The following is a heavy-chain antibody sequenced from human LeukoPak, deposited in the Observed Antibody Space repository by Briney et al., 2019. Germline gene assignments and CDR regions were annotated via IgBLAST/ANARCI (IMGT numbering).Heavy chain of an antibody. CDR3: ARDLNYYDSSGYSLGAFDI. D-gene: IGHD3-22*01. CDR1: GFTFSSYA. CDR2: ISYDGSNK. J-gene: IGHJ3*02. V-gene: IGHV3-30-3*01. Sequence: GGSLRLSCAASGFTFSSYAMHWVRQAPGKGLEWVAVISYDGSNKYYADSVKGRFTISRGNSKNTLYLQMNSLRAEDTAVYYCARDLNYYDSSGYSLGAFDIWGQGTMVTVSS.